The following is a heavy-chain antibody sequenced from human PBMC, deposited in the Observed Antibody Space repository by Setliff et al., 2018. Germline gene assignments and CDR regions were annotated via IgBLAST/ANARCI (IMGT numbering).Heavy chain of an antibody. CDR2: TIPFFGTT. CDR1: GGTFSNYG. D-gene: IGHD5-18*01. CDR3: AREGVDTRSSTDYRYYMDV. J-gene: IGHJ6*03. V-gene: IGHV1-69*05. Sequence: SVKVSCKASGGTFSNYGVSWVRQAPGQGLEWMGGTIPFFGTTGYAQKFHGRVTIITDESTSTAYMELSSLTSDDTAVYYCAREGVDTRSSTDYRYYMDVWGQGTTVTVSS.